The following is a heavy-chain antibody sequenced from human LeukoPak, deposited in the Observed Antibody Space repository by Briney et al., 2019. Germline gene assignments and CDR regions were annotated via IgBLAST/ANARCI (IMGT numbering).Heavy chain of an antibody. J-gene: IGHJ4*02. Sequence: GGSLRLSCSASGFTFSSYAMHWVRQAPGKGLEYVAAISRNGGSTYYADSVKGRFTISRDNSKSTLYLQMSSLRAEDTAVYLCVKDLRSDFMGVLSRYLSYWGQGTLVTVSS. D-gene: IGHD2/OR15-2a*01. CDR2: ISRNGGST. CDR3: VKDLRSDFMGVLSRYLSY. CDR1: GFTFSSYA. V-gene: IGHV3-64D*09.